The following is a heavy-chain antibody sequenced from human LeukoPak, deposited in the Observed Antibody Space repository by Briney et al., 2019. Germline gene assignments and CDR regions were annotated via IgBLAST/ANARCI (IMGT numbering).Heavy chain of an antibody. CDR2: IYYSGST. CDR1: DGSINSYY. J-gene: IGHJ3*02. CDR3: ARDYYDSSGYAFDI. D-gene: IGHD3-22*01. V-gene: IGHV4-59*12. Sequence: PSETLSLTCSVSDGSINSYYWNWIRRPPGKGLEWIGYIYYSGSTYYNPSLKSRVTISVDTSKNQFSLKLSSVTAADTAVYYCARDYYDSSGYAFDIWGQGTMVTVSS.